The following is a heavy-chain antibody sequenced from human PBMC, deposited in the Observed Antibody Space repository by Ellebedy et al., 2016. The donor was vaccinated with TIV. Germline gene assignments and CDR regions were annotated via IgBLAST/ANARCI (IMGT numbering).Heavy chain of an antibody. D-gene: IGHD1-20*01. V-gene: IGHV4-30-4*01. J-gene: IGHJ3*02. CDR1: GGSISSGGYY. Sequence: MPSETLSLTCTVSGGSISSGGYYWSWNRQPPGKGLEWIGYIYYSGNTYHNPSLKSRVTISVETSKNQFSLKLSSVTAADTAVYYCARGLTGNAFDIWGQGTMVTVSS. CDR3: ARGLTGNAFDI. CDR2: IYYSGNT.